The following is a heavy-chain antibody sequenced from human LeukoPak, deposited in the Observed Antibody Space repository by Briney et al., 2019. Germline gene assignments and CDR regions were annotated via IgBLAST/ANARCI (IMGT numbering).Heavy chain of an antibody. V-gene: IGHV3-23*01. CDR2: ISGSGGST. CDR1: GFTFSSYA. D-gene: IGHD3-10*01. J-gene: IGHJ4*02. Sequence: GGSLRLSCAASGFTFSSYAMSWVRQAPGKGLEWVSAISGSGGSTYYADSVKGRFTISRDNSKNTLYLQMNSLRAKDTAVYYCASSTHITMVRGVIISFDYWGQGTLVTVSS. CDR3: ASSTHITMVRGVIISFDY.